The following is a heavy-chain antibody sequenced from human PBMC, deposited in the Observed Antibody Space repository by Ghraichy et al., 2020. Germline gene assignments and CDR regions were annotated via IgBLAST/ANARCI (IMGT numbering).Heavy chain of an antibody. J-gene: IGHJ3*02. V-gene: IGHV4-59*01. CDR2: VYYSGSA. CDR1: GDSITNYY. Sequence: SETLSLTCTVSGDSITNYYWSWIRQPPGKGLEWIGYVYYSGSANYNPSFKSRVTISADTTKNKLSLKLTYVTAADTAVYYCARVACPGGSRRAFDIWGQGTTVTVSS. CDR3: ARVACPGGSRRAFDI. D-gene: IGHD3-10*01.